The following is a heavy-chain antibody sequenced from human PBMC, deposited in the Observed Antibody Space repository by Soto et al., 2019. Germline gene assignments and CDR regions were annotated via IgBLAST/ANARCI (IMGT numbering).Heavy chain of an antibody. CDR2: FDPEDGET. J-gene: IGHJ4*01. V-gene: IGHV1-24*01. D-gene: IGHD3-22*01. CDR3: ATAGIVVTSQHQLGY. CDR1: GYSLLALS. Sequence: ASVKVSCKVSGYSLLALSMHWVRQAPGKELEWMGRFDPEDGETVYAQKFQGRINMTEDTSTDTAYLELSSLRFEDTAVYYCATAGIVVTSQHQLGYWGHGSLVTVYS.